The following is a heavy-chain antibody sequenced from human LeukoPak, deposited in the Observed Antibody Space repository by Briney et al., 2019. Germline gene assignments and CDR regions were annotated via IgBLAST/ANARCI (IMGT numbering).Heavy chain of an antibody. Sequence: SETLSLTCAVSGYSISSGYYWGRIRQPPGKGLEWIGSIYHSGSTYYNPSLKSRVTISVDTSKNQFSLKLSSVTAADTAVYYCARDHDYYDSSGHDYWGQGTLVTVSS. CDR1: GYSISSGYY. D-gene: IGHD3-22*01. J-gene: IGHJ4*02. V-gene: IGHV4-38-2*02. CDR2: IYHSGST. CDR3: ARDHDYYDSSGHDY.